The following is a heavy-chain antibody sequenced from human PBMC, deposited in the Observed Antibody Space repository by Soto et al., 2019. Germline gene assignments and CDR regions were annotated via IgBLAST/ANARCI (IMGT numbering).Heavy chain of an antibody. J-gene: IGHJ4*02. CDR1: GGSFSGYY. D-gene: IGHD3-10*01. Sequence: SETLSLTCAVYGGSFSGYYWSWIRQPPGKGLEWIGEINHSGSTNYNPSLKSQVTISVDTSKNQFSLKLTSVTAADTAVYYCARDRRIIVVRGVREETNYFDYWGQGTQVTVSS. V-gene: IGHV4-34*01. CDR3: ARDRRIIVVRGVREETNYFDY. CDR2: INHSGST.